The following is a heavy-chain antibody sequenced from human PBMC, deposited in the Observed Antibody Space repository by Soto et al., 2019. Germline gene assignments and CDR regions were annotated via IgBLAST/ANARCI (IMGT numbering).Heavy chain of an antibody. V-gene: IGHV4-34*01. CDR3: ARAWTYGDYVFDY. J-gene: IGHJ4*02. CDR2: INHSGST. CDR1: GGSFSGYY. D-gene: IGHD4-17*01. Sequence: QVQLQQWGAGLLKPSEPLSLTCAVYGGSFSGYYWSWIRQPPGKGLEWIGEINHSGSTNYNPSLKSRVTISVDTSKNQFSLKLSSVTAADTAVYYCARAWTYGDYVFDYWGQGTLVTVSS.